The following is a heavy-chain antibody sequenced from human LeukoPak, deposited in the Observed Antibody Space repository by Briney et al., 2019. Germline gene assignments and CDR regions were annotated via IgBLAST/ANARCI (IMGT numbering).Heavy chain of an antibody. Sequence: PGGSLRLSCAASGFTFSDYYMSWIRQAPGKGLEWVSYISSSGSTIYYADSVKGRFTISRDNAKNSLYLQMNSLRAEDTAVYYCARVEKWSVAAAGPLGYWGQGTLVTVSS. CDR3: ARVEKWSVAAAGPLGY. CDR2: ISSSGSTI. V-gene: IGHV3-11*01. J-gene: IGHJ4*02. D-gene: IGHD6-13*01. CDR1: GFTFSDYY.